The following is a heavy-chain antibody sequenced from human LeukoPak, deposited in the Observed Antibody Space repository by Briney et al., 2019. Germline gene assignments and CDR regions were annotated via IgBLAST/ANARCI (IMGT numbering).Heavy chain of an antibody. J-gene: IGHJ5*02. V-gene: IGHV3-7*01. CDR3: GRFGYVSAVDT. Sequence: HPGGSLRLSCRASGFAFSSYWMTWLRQAPGKGLEFVANIEPAGSATYYADSVKGRFTISRDNTKNLLYLQMNSLTAEDSAVYHCGRFGYVSAVDTWGQGALVTVSS. CDR2: IEPAGSAT. CDR1: GFAFSSYW. D-gene: IGHD2-15*01.